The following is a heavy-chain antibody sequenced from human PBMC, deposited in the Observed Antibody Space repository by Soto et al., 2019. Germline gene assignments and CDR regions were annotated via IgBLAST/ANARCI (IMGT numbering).Heavy chain of an antibody. J-gene: IGHJ3*02. D-gene: IGHD2-21*02. Sequence: QPGGSLRLSCAASGSIFRGYGMHWVRQAPGKGLQWVSGISDGGSRTYYADSVKGRFTISRDNSKNTLYLQMNSLRPEDTAVYYCAKGPRTAQNDAFDIWGQGTMVTVS. CDR3: AKGPRTAQNDAFDI. CDR2: ISDGGSRT. V-gene: IGHV3-23*01. CDR1: GSIFRGYG.